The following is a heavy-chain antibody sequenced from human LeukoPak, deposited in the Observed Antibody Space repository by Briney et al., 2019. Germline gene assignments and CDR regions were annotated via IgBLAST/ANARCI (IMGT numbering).Heavy chain of an antibody. Sequence: ASVTVSCKASGYTFTGYYMHWVRQAPGQGLEWMGRINPNSGGTNYAQKFQGRVTMTRDTSISTAYMELSRLRSEDTAVYYCARGSSWGNDYWGQGTLVTVSS. CDR3: ARGSSWGNDY. V-gene: IGHV1-2*06. CDR1: GYTFTGYY. J-gene: IGHJ4*02. D-gene: IGHD3-16*01. CDR2: INPNSGGT.